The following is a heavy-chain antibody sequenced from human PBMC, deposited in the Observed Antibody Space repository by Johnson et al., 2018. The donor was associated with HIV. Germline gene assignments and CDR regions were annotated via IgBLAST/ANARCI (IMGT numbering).Heavy chain of an antibody. J-gene: IGHJ3*01. D-gene: IGHD2-21*02. CDR1: GFTFSNYG. Sequence: QVQLVESGGGVVQPGRSLRLSCAASGFTFSNYGMAWVRQAPGKGREWVTVRSFAGGKKYYEDSVKGGFNISRDNSQHTLYLQMNSLSPEDTAVYYCVKDWPRWVLTADAFDVWGPGTMVTVSS. V-gene: IGHV3-30*18. CDR2: RSFAGGKK. CDR3: VKDWPRWVLTADAFDV.